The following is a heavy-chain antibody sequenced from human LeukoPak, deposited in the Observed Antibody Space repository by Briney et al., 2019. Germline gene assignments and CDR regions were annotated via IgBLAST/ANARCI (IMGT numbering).Heavy chain of an antibody. V-gene: IGHV3-23*01. Sequence: GGSLRLSCAASGFTFSSYAMSWVRPTPGKGLEWVSGISGSGGSTYYADSVKGRFTISRDNSKNTLYLQMNSLRAEDTAVYYCAKRPSLLRLHYDSSGYPNWFDPWGQGTLVTVSS. CDR2: ISGSGGST. CDR3: AKRPSLLRLHYDSSGYPNWFDP. J-gene: IGHJ5*02. D-gene: IGHD3-22*01. CDR1: GFTFSSYA.